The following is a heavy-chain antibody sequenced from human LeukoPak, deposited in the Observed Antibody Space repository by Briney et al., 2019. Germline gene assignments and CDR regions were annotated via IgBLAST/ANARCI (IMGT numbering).Heavy chain of an antibody. J-gene: IGHJ4*02. CDR3: ARWATDSSSWYRLFDY. V-gene: IGHV1-46*01. Sequence: ASVKVSCKASGYTFTSYYMHWVRQAPGQGLEWMGIINPSGGSTSYAQKFQGRVTMTRDMSTSTVYMELSSLRSEDTAVYYCARWATDSSSWYRLFDYWGQGTLVTVSS. D-gene: IGHD6-13*01. CDR1: GYTFTSYY. CDR2: INPSGGST.